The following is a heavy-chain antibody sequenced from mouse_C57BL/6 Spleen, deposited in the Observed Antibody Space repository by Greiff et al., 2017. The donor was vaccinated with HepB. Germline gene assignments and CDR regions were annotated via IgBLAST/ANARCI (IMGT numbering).Heavy chain of an antibody. D-gene: IGHD1-1*01. CDR3: AREEDTATEVATGAMDY. CDR2: IYPGSGST. Sequence: VQLQQPGAELVKPGASVKMSCKASGYTFTSYWITWVKQRPGQGLEGIGDIYPGSGSTNYNEKFKSKATLTVDTSSSTAYMQLSSLTSDDSAVYYGAREEDTATEVATGAMDYWGQGTAVTVSS. V-gene: IGHV1-55*01. J-gene: IGHJ4*01. CDR1: GYTFTSYW.